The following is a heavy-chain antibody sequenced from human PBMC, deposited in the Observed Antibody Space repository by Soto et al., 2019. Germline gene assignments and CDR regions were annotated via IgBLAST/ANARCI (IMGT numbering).Heavy chain of an antibody. D-gene: IGHD3-22*01. CDR3: ATITMMT. Sequence: GGSLRLSCAASGFTFSDYYMCWIRQAPGKGLEWLSYISGSSDNTNYADSVKGRFTISRDNAKKSLYLEMNSLRAEDTAVYYCATITMMTWGQGTLVTVSS. J-gene: IGHJ5*02. V-gene: IGHV3-11*06. CDR2: ISGSSDNT. CDR1: GFTFSDYY.